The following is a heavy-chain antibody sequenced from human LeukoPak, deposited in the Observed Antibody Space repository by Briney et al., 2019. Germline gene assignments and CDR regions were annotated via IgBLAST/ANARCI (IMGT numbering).Heavy chain of an antibody. CDR2: INSDGSST. Sequence: PGGSLRLSCAASAFTFSSYWMHWVRQAPGKGLVWVSRINSDGSSTSYADSVKGRFTISRDNAKNTLYLQMNSLRAEDTAVYYCARWLAKRSAFDVWGQGTMVTVSS. CDR1: AFTFSSYW. CDR3: ARWLAKRSAFDV. D-gene: IGHD6-19*01. J-gene: IGHJ3*01. V-gene: IGHV3-74*01.